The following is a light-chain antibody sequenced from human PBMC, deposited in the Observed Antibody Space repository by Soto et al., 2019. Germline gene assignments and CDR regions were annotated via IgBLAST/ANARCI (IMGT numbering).Light chain of an antibody. CDR1: QTIGSW. Sequence: DIPMTQSPSTLSASVGDAVTITCRASQTIGSWLAWYQQKPAEAPKLQISTATNLQSGVPSRFSGSGSGTDFSLTISSLQPVDSATYFCQRYNDFQYSFGPGHKLDI. V-gene: IGKV1-5*03. CDR2: TAT. CDR3: QRYNDFQYS. J-gene: IGKJ2*01.